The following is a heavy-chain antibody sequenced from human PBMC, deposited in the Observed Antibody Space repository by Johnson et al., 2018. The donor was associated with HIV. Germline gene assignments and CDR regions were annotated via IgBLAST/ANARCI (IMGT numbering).Heavy chain of an antibody. J-gene: IGHJ3*02. CDR2: ISGSGGST. D-gene: IGHD6-13*01. CDR1: GFTFSSYA. V-gene: IGHV3-23*04. CDR3: AKDLLSSSWFHDASDI. Sequence: VQLVESGGGVVQPGGSLRLSCAASGFTFSSYAMSWVRQAPGKGLEWVSAISGSGGSTYYADSVKGRFTISRDNSKNTLYLQRNSLIAEDTAVYYCAKDLLSSSWFHDASDIWGQGTMVTVSS.